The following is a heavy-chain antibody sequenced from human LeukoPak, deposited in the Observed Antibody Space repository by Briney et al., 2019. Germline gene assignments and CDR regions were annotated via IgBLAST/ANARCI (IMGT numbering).Heavy chain of an antibody. D-gene: IGHD3-10*01. CDR2: IRSSSSTI. CDR1: GFTFSSYS. V-gene: IGHV3-48*01. CDR3: ERAGSHYYRAGSGCYCDY. Sequence: GGSLRLSCAASGFTFSSYSMNWVRQAPGKGLEWVSYIRSSSSTIYYADSVKGRFTISRDNAKNSLYLQMNSLRAEDTAVYYCERAGSHYYRAGSGCYCDYWGRGTVV. J-gene: IGHJ4*02.